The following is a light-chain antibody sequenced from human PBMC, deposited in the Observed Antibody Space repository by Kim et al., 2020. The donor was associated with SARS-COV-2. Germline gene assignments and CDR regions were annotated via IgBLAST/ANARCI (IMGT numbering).Light chain of an antibody. Sequence: LSPGERATRSCRASQTVISSFLAWHQHRPGQAPRLLIYAAATRATGIPDRFSGNGSGTDFTLTISRLEPEDSAVYYCQHYGPTSHFGQGTRLEIK. CDR2: AAA. CDR3: QHYGPTSH. V-gene: IGKV3-20*01. CDR1: QTVISSF. J-gene: IGKJ5*01.